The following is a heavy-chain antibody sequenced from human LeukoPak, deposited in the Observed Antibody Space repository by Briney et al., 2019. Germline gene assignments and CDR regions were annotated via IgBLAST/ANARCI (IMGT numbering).Heavy chain of an antibody. J-gene: IGHJ1*01. V-gene: IGHV3-11*01. Sequence: PGGSLRLSCAASGFTFSDYYMSWIRQAPGKGLEWVSYISSSGSTIYYADSVKGRFTISRDNAKNSLYLQMNSLRAEDTAVYYCASSWWFGEIGLHAEYFQHWGQGTLVTVSS. CDR2: ISSSGSTI. D-gene: IGHD3-10*01. CDR3: ASSWWFGEIGLHAEYFQH. CDR1: GFTFSDYY.